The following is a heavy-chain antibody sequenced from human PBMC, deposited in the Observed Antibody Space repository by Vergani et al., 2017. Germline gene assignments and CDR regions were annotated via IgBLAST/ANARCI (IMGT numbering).Heavy chain of an antibody. V-gene: IGHV3-30*01. CDR1: GFTFSSYA. CDR2: ISYDGSNK. J-gene: IGHJ4*02. Sequence: QVQLVESGGGVVQPGRSLRLSCAASGFTFSSYAMHWVRQAPGKGLEWVAVISYDGSNKYYADSVKGRFTISRDNSKNTLYLQMNSLSAEDTAVYYCAGGRMTTVTIDYGGQGTLVTVSS. CDR3: AGGRMTTVTIDY. D-gene: IGHD4-11*01.